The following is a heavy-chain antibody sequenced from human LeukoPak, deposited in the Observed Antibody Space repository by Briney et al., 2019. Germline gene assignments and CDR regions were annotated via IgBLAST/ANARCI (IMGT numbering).Heavy chain of an antibody. V-gene: IGHV3-7*01. J-gene: IGHJ5*02. Sequence: GGSLRLSCAASGFTFSSNWMSWVRQAPGKGLEWVANIKQDGSEKYYVDSVKGRFTISRDNAKNSLYLQMNSLTADDTAVYYCARDWRYSIDHWGQGTLVTVSS. CDR1: GFTFSSNW. CDR2: IKQDGSEK. CDR3: ARDWRYSIDH. D-gene: IGHD1-1*01.